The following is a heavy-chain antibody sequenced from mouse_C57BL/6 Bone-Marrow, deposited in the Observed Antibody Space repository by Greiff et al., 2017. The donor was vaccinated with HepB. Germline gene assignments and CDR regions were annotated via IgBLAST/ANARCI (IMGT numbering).Heavy chain of an antibody. CDR1: GYTFTDHT. CDR2: IYPRDGST. J-gene: IGHJ1*03. CDR3: ARRDYYGSSLYWYFDV. Sequence: VKLQESDAELVKPGASVKISCKVSGYTFTDHTIHWMKQRPEQGLEWIGYIYPRDGSTKYNEKFKGKATLTADKSSSTAYMQLNSLTSEDSAVYFCARRDYYGSSLYWYFDVWGTGTTVTVSS. V-gene: IGHV1-78*01. D-gene: IGHD1-1*01.